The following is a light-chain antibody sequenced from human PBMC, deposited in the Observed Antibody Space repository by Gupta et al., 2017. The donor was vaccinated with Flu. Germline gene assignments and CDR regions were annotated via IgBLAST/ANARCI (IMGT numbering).Light chain of an antibody. Sequence: PASVSASVGDRVTITCQASQDIVNFLNWYQQKPGKAPKLLIFDASSLETGVPSRSSGRGSGTHFTFTISDLQPEDFATYFCQQDEILPVTFGQGTKVDIK. J-gene: IGKJ2*01. CDR2: DAS. V-gene: IGKV1-33*01. CDR1: QDIVNF. CDR3: QQDEILPVT.